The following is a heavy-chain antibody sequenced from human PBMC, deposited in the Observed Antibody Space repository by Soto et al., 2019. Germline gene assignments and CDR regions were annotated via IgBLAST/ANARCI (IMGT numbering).Heavy chain of an antibody. CDR2: ISGSTSYT. Sequence: EVQLVESGGGLVKPGESLRLSCAASGFSFSDYTMNWVRQAPGKGLEWVSSISGSTSYTYYADSLKGRFTVSRDNAEKSPYLQMHSLRAEDTAVYYCARDEALCSGTGCRDYYHYMDFWGKGTTVTVSS. J-gene: IGHJ6*03. V-gene: IGHV3-21*01. CDR3: ARDEALCSGTGCRDYYHYMDF. D-gene: IGHD2-2*01. CDR1: GFSFSDYT.